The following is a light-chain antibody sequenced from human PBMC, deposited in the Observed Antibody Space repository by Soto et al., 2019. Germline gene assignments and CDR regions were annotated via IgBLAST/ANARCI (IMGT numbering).Light chain of an antibody. CDR1: QSVSSK. Sequence: EIFMTQSPATLSVSRWEIATLSWRASQSVSSKLAWYQQKPGQAPRLLIYGASTRATGIPARFSGSGSGTEFTLTISSLQSEDFAVYYCQQYNNWPRTFGQGTKVDIK. CDR3: QQYNNWPRT. CDR2: GAS. J-gene: IGKJ1*01. V-gene: IGKV3-15*01.